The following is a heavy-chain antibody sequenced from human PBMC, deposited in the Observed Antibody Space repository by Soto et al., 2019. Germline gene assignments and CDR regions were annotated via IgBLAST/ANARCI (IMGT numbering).Heavy chain of an antibody. CDR2: TYYRSKWYN. CDR3: ARVYCSSTSCYIFNWFDP. D-gene: IGHD2-2*02. J-gene: IGHJ5*02. Sequence: SQTLSLTCALSGDSVSSNSAAWNWIRQSPSRGLEWLGRTYYRSKWYNDYAVSVKSRITINPDTSKNQFSLQLNSVTPEDTAVYYCARVYCSSTSCYIFNWFDPWGQGTLVTVSS. CDR1: GDSVSSNSAA. V-gene: IGHV6-1*01.